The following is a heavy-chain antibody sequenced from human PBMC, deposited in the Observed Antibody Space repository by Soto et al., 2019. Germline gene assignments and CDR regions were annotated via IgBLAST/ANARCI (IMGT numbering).Heavy chain of an antibody. Sequence: EVQLVESGGGLVQPGRSLRLSCAASGFTFDDYAMHWVRQAPGKGLEWVSGISWNSGSVGYADSVKGRFTISRDNAKNSLYLQMNGLRPQDTALYYCAKDVSASGSFFDDWGQGTLVTVSS. V-gene: IGHV3-9*01. CDR3: AKDVSASGSFFDD. D-gene: IGHD3-10*01. J-gene: IGHJ5*02. CDR1: GFTFDDYA. CDR2: ISWNSGSV.